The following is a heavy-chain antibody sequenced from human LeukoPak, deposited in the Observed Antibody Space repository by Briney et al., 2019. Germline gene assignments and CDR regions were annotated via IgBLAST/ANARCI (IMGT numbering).Heavy chain of an antibody. CDR1: GFTFSSYA. CDR2: ISYDGSNK. V-gene: IGHV3-30-3*01. J-gene: IGHJ3*02. CDR3: ARVRDSGRWGAFDI. D-gene: IGHD1-26*01. Sequence: GGSLRLSCAASGFTFSSYAMHWVRQAPGKGLEWVAVISYDGSNKYYADSVKGRFTISRDNSKNTLYLQMNNLRAEDTAVYYCARVRDSGRWGAFDIWGQGTMVTVSS.